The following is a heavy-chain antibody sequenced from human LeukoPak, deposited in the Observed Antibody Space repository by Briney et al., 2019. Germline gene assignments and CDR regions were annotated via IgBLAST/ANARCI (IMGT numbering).Heavy chain of an antibody. CDR1: GFTFSGYA. J-gene: IGHJ6*02. Sequence: SGGSLRLSCAASGFTFSGYAMHWVRQAPGKGLEWVAVISYDGSNKYYADSVKGRFTISRDNSKNTLYLQMNSLRAEYTAVYYCARDRGARAYGMDVWGQGTTVTVSS. V-gene: IGHV3-30-3*01. CDR2: ISYDGSNK. CDR3: ARDRGARAYGMDV.